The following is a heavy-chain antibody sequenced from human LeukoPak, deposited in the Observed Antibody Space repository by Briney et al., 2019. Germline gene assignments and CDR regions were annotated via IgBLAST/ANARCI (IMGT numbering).Heavy chain of an antibody. J-gene: IGHJ4*02. D-gene: IGHD4-23*01. V-gene: IGHV3-74*01. CDR3: VRDLILVDTPGDDFDY. CDR1: GFTFSNYW. Sequence: GGSLRISCAASGFTFSNYWMHWVRQVPGKGLVWVSRINVDGSVKSYADSVKGRFTISRDNAKNTVSLQMNSLRAEDTAVYYCVRDLILVDTPGDDFDYWGQGALVTVSS. CDR2: INVDGSVK.